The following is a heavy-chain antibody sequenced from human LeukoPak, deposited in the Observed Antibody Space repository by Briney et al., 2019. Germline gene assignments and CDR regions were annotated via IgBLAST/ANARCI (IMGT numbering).Heavy chain of an antibody. V-gene: IGHV3-74*03. D-gene: IGHD5-24*01. CDR3: ARVGGYNSYFDY. Sequence: GGSLRLSCAASGFTFSSCWMHWVRQAPGRGRVWVSRINGDGSSTTYADSVRGRFTISRDNAKNTLYLQMNSLRDEDTAVYYCARVGGYNSYFDYWGQGSLVTVSS. CDR2: INGDGSST. J-gene: IGHJ4*02. CDR1: GFTFSSCW.